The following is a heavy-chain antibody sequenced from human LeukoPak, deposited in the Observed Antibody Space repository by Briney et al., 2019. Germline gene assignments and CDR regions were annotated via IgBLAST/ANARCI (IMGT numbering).Heavy chain of an antibody. J-gene: IGHJ5*02. CDR3: ARANIAAAGSWFDP. V-gene: IGHV1-2*04. Sequence: ASVKVSCKASGYTFAGYYMHWERQAPGQGLEWMGWINPNSGGTNYAQKFQGWVTMTRDTSISTAYMELSRLRSDDTAVYYCARANIAAAGSWFDPWGQGTLVTVSS. CDR1: GYTFAGYY. D-gene: IGHD6-13*01. CDR2: INPNSGGT.